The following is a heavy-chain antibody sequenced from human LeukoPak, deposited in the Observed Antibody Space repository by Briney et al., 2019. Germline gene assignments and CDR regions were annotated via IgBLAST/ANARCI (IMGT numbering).Heavy chain of an antibody. CDR1: GSTFSGYG. J-gene: IGHJ4*02. D-gene: IGHD4-17*01. Sequence: GTSLRLSCAASGSTFSGYGMHWVRQAPGKGLEWVAVIWYDGSKKYYADSVKGRFTISRDNSKNTLYLQMSSLRAEDTAVYYCARRDGDNDRGFDYWGQGTLVTVSS. CDR3: ARRDGDNDRGFDY. V-gene: IGHV3-33*01. CDR2: IWYDGSKK.